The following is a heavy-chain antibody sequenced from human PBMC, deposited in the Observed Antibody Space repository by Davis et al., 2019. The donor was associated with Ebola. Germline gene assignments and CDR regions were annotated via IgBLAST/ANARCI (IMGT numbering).Heavy chain of an antibody. Sequence: PGESLKISCAASGFTFSSYSMNWVRQAPGKGLEWVSYISSSSSTIYYADSVKGRFTISRDNSKNTLYLQMNSLRAEDTAVYYCARDGRRYSSGGMDVWGQGTRFTVSS. CDR3: ARDGRRYSSGGMDV. CDR1: GFTFSSYS. CDR2: ISSSSSTI. V-gene: IGHV3-48*01. J-gene: IGHJ6*02. D-gene: IGHD5-18*01.